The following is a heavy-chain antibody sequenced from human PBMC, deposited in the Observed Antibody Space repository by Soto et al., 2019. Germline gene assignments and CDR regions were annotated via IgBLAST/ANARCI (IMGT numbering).Heavy chain of an antibody. CDR3: ARESSYYYYYYGMDV. J-gene: IGHJ6*02. Sequence: GGSLRLSCAASGFTFSSYDMHWVRQATGKGLEWVSAIGTAGDTYYPGSVKGRLTIARENAKNSLYLQMNSLRAGDTAVYYCARESSYYYYYYGMDVWGQGTTVTVSS. D-gene: IGHD6-13*01. CDR2: IGTAGDT. V-gene: IGHV3-13*01. CDR1: GFTFSSYD.